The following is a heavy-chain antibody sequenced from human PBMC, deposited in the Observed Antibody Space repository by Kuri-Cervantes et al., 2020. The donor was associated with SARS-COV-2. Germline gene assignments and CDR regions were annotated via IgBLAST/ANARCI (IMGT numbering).Heavy chain of an antibody. Sequence: GGSLRLSCAAPGFTFSSYGMPWVRQAPGKGLEWVAVIWYDGSNKYYADSVKGRFTISRDNSKNTLYLQMNSLRAEDTAVYYCAREPGNYDFWKVDYYYYGMDVWGQGTTVTVSS. J-gene: IGHJ6*02. CDR1: GFTFSSYG. CDR2: IWYDGSNK. V-gene: IGHV3-33*08. CDR3: AREPGNYDFWKVDYYYYGMDV. D-gene: IGHD3-3*01.